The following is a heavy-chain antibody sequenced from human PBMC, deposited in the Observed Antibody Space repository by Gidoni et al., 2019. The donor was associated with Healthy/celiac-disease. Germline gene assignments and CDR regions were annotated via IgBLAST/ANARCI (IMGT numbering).Heavy chain of an antibody. CDR2: IIPIFGTA. CDR3: ARDEGYDSTGYYGMDV. J-gene: IGHJ6*02. D-gene: IGHD3-22*01. Sequence: QVQLVQSGAEVKKPGSSVKVSCKASGGPFRSYALSWVRQAPGQGLEWMGGIIPIFGTANYAQKFQGRVTITADESTSTAYMELSSLRSEDTAVYYCARDEGYDSTGYYGMDVWGQGTTVTVSS. CDR1: GGPFRSYA. V-gene: IGHV1-69*01.